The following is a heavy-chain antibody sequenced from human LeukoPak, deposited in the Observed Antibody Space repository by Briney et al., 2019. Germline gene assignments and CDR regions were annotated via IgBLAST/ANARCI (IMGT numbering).Heavy chain of an antibody. Sequence: GGSLRLSCAASGFTFSSYAMSWVRKAPGKGLEWVSAISGSGGSTYYADSVKGRFTISRDNSKNTLYLQMNSLRAEDTAVYYCANRYSSPRFGYGFDIWGQGAMVSVCS. CDR3: ANRYSSPRFGYGFDI. V-gene: IGHV3-23*01. J-gene: IGHJ3*02. CDR1: GFTFSSYA. CDR2: ISGSGGST. D-gene: IGHD6-13*01.